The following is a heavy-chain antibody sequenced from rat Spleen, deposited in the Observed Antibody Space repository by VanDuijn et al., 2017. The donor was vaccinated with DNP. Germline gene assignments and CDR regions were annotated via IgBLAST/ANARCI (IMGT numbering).Heavy chain of an antibody. CDR1: GFTFSNYG. V-gene: IGHV5S13*01. CDR2: ITTGGGNT. Sequence: EVQLVESGGGLVQPGRSLKLSCVASGFTFSNYGMAWVRQAPTKGLEWVASITTGGGNTYHPDSVKGRFTISRDNAKNTLYLQMNSLRSDDTATYYCSMGSGSYYWYFDFWGPGTMVTVSS. CDR3: SMGSGSYYWYFDF. J-gene: IGHJ1*01. D-gene: IGHD5-1*01.